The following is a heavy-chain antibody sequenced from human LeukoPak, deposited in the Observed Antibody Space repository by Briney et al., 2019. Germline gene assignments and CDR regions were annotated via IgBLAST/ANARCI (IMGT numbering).Heavy chain of an antibody. D-gene: IGHD3-10*01. J-gene: IGHJ5*02. CDR2: INHSGSN. Sequence: SETLSLTCAVYGGSFSGYYWSWLRPPPGKGLEWIGEINHSGSNNYNPSLKSRVPISVDTSKTQFSLKLSSVTAADTAVYDCARGGRPVMVRGGYWFDPWGQGTLVTVSS. CDR1: GGSFSGYY. V-gene: IGHV4-34*01. CDR3: ARGGRPVMVRGGYWFDP.